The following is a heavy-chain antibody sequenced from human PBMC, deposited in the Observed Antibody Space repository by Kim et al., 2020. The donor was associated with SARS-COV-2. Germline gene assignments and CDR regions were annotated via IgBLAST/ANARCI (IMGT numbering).Heavy chain of an antibody. D-gene: IGHD6-19*01. CDR3: ARGRGIAVAGSPHWYFDL. J-gene: IGHJ2*01. Sequence: SETLSLTCAVYGGSFSRYYWSWIRQPPGKGLEWIGEINHSGSTNYNPSLKSRVTISVDTSKNQFSLKLSSVTAADTAVYYCARGRGIAVAGSPHWYFDLWGRGTLVTVSS. CDR1: GGSFSRYY. V-gene: IGHV4-34*01. CDR2: INHSGST.